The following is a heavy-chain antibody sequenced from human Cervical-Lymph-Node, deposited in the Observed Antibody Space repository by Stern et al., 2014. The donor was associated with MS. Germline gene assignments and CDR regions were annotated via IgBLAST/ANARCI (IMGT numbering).Heavy chain of an antibody. Sequence: VQLVESGAEVKKSGSSVKVSCKASGGTFNNHVISWVRQARGPGLEWMGGIIPMFGTPNYARKFQGRVTIIADKSTSTVHMVLRNLSDEDTAMYYCANRDMGYTYGRHDYWGQGTLVTVS. CDR1: GGTFNNHV. J-gene: IGHJ4*02. D-gene: IGHD5-12*01. V-gene: IGHV1-69*06. CDR3: ANRDMGYTYGRHDY. CDR2: IIPMFGTP.